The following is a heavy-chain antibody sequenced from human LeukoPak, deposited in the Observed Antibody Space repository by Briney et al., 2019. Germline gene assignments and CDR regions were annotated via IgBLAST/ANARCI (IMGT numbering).Heavy chain of an antibody. D-gene: IGHD2-2*01. CDR1: GASVSSGDYC. Sequence: PSETLSLTCTVSGASVSSGDYCWSWIRQPPGKGLEWIAYIYYTGSTNYNPSLKSRVTISLDTSKNQFSLKLSSVTAADTAVYYCARVDTSWYSSDYWGQGALVTISS. CDR3: ARVDTSWYSSDY. J-gene: IGHJ4*02. CDR2: IYYTGST. V-gene: IGHV4-61*08.